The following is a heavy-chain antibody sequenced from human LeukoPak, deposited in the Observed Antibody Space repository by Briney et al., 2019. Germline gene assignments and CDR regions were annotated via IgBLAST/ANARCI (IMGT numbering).Heavy chain of an antibody. CDR3: AKICSSTSCHDAFDI. D-gene: IGHD2-2*01. CDR1: GFTFSSYA. Sequence: GGSLRLSCAVSGFTFSSYAMSWVRQAPGKGLEWVSAISGSGGSTYYADSVEGRFTISRDNSKNTLYLQMNSLRAEDTAVYYCAKICSSTSCHDAFDIWGQGAMVTVSS. J-gene: IGHJ3*02. V-gene: IGHV3-23*01. CDR2: ISGSGGST.